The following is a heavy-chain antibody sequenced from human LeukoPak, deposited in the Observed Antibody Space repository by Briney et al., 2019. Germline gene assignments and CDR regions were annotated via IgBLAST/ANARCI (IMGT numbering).Heavy chain of an antibody. D-gene: IGHD3-10*01. CDR1: GGTFSSYA. CDR2: IIPIFGTA. V-gene: IGHV1-69*06. J-gene: IGHJ6*04. Sequence: SVKVSCKTSGGTFSSYAISWVRQAPGQGLEWMGGIIPIFGTANYAQEFQGRVTITADKSTSTAYMELSSLRSEDTAVYYCARQKVRGVYYYGMDVWGKGTTVTVSS. CDR3: ARQKVRGVYYYGMDV.